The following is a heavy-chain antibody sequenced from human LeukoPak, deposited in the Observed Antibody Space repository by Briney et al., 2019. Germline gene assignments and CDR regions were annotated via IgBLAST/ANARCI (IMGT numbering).Heavy chain of an antibody. Sequence: SETLSLTCTVSGGSISSYYWSWIRQPPGKGLEWIGYIYYSGSTNYNPSLKSRVAISVDTSKNQFSLKLSSVTAADTAVYYCARHNYVLRFDYWGQGTLVTVSS. CDR1: GGSISSYY. CDR3: ARHNYVLRFDY. D-gene: IGHD4-11*01. CDR2: IYYSGST. J-gene: IGHJ4*02. V-gene: IGHV4-59*01.